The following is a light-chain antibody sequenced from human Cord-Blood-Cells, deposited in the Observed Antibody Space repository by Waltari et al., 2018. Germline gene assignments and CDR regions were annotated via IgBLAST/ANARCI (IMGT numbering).Light chain of an antibody. Sequence: QSALTQPRSVSGSPGQSVTISCTGTSSDVGGYNYVSWYQQHPAKAPKLMIYDVSKRPSGVPDRFSGSKSGNTASLTISGLQAEDEADYYCCSYAGSYNWVFGGGTKLTVL. CDR3: CSYAGSYNWV. J-gene: IGLJ3*02. V-gene: IGLV2-11*01. CDR2: DVS. CDR1: SSDVGGYNY.